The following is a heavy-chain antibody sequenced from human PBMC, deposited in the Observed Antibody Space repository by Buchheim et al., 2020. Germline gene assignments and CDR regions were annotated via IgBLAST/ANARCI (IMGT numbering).Heavy chain of an antibody. V-gene: IGHV1-46*01. D-gene: IGHD3-3*01. Sequence: QVQLVQSGAEVKKPGASVKVSCKASGYTFTSYYIHWVRQAPGQGLEWMAMINPSAGSTSSAQRFKGRVTLTGATSTSTDYMELSSLRSEDTAVYYCARGLGSGNTDYWGQGTL. J-gene: IGHJ4*02. CDR1: GYTFTSYY. CDR2: INPSAGST. CDR3: ARGLGSGNTDY.